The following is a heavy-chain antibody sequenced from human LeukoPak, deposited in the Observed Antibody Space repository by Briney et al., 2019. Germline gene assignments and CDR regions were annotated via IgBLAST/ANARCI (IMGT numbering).Heavy chain of an antibody. Sequence: GGSLRLSCAASGFTFSSYWMHWVRQAPGKGLVWVSRINSDRSSTSYADSVKGRFTISRDNAKNTLYLQMNSLRAEDTAVYYCAKALTIFGYYYGMDVWGQGTTVTVSS. CDR1: GFTFSSYW. CDR3: AKALTIFGYYYGMDV. V-gene: IGHV3-74*01. J-gene: IGHJ6*02. CDR2: INSDRSST. D-gene: IGHD3-3*01.